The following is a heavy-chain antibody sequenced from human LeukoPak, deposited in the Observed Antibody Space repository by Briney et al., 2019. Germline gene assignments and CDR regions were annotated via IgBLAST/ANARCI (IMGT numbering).Heavy chain of an antibody. CDR1: GFTFSSYA. V-gene: IGHV3-23*01. CDR2: ISGSGGST. J-gene: IGHJ4*02. Sequence: GGSLRLSCAAPGFTFSSYAMSWVRQAPGKGLEWVSAISGSGGSTYYADSVKGRFTISRDNSKNTLYLQMNSLRAEDTAVYYCAKDNGPPSTMDYWGQGTLVTVSS. D-gene: IGHD4/OR15-4a*01. CDR3: AKDNGPPSTMDY.